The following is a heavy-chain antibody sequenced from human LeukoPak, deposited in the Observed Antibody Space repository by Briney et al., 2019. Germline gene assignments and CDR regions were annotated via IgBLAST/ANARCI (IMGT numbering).Heavy chain of an antibody. CDR1: GYTFNNHY. D-gene: IGHD6-19*01. CDR2: INPSGGST. J-gene: IGHJ4*02. V-gene: IGHV1-46*02. Sequence: ASVKVSCKASGYTFNNHYMYWVRQAPGQGLEWMGIINPSGGSTSYAQKFQGRVTMTRDTSTRTVYMEVNSLRSEDTAVYYCARQGTYSSAIGMGYWGQGTLVTVSS. CDR3: ARQGTYSSAIGMGY.